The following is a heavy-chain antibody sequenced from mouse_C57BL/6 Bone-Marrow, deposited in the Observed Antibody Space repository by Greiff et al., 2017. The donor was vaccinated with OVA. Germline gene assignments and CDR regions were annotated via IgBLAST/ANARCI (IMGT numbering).Heavy chain of an antibody. Sequence: VQLQQSGPVLVKPGASVKMSCKASGYTFTDYYMNWVKQSHGKSLEWIGVINPYNGGTSYNQKFKGKATLTVDKSSSTAYMELNSLTSEDSAVYYCARRGRLCFDDWGQGTTLTVSS. CDR2: INPYNGGT. V-gene: IGHV1-19*01. D-gene: IGHD6-1*01. J-gene: IGHJ2*01. CDR1: GYTFTDYY. CDR3: ARRGRLCFDD.